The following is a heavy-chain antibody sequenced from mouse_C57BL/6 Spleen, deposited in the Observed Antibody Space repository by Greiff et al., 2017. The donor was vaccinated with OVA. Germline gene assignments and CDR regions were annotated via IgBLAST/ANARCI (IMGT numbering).Heavy chain of an antibody. V-gene: IGHV1-53*01. CDR2: INPSNGGP. CDR1: GYTFTSYW. CDR3: ARGDYYSNPYYAMDY. J-gene: IGHJ4*01. Sequence: VQLQQPGTELVKPGASVKLSCKASGYTFTSYWMHWVKQRPGQGLEWIGNINPSNGGPNYNEKFKSKATLTVDKSSSTAYMQLSSLTSEDSAVYYGARGDYYSNPYYAMDYWGQGTSVTVSS. D-gene: IGHD2-5*01.